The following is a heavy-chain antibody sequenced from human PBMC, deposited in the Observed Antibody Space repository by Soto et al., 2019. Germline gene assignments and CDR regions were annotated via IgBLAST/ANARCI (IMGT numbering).Heavy chain of an antibody. CDR1: EFTFSTYW. Sequence: GGSLRLSCAASEFTFSTYWMNWVRQAPGKGLEWVANINQAGSEKYYVGSVEGRFTISRDNAKNSLYLQMNNLRVEDTAVYYCARAVPASYWYYDLWGRGTLVTVSS. J-gene: IGHJ2*01. D-gene: IGHD4-17*01. CDR3: ARAVPASYWYYDL. V-gene: IGHV3-7*01. CDR2: INQAGSEK.